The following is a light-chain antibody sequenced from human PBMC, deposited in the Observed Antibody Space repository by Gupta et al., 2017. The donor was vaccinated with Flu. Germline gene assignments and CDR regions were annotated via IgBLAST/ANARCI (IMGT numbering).Light chain of an antibody. CDR3: QSYDSSRSGFVV. V-gene: IGLV1-40*01. CDR2: GNG. CDR1: SSNIGAGYD. Sequence: QSVLTQPPSVSGAPGQTVTIPCTGSSSNIGAGYDVHCSRQLPETAPKLLIYGNGNRHPGGADRFSGSKSGTSATLAITGLQAEDEADYYCQSYDSSRSGFVVFGGGTKLTVL. J-gene: IGLJ2*01.